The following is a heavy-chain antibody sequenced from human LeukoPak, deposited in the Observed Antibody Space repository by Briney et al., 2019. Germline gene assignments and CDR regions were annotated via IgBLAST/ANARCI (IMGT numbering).Heavy chain of an antibody. CDR1: GFTFSSYG. V-gene: IGHV3-30*03. Sequence: GGSLRLSCAASGFTFSSYGMHWVRQAPGKGLEWVAVISYDGSNKYYADSVKGRFTISRDNSKNTLYLQMNSLRAEDTAVYYCVTFYETYWGRGTLVTVSS. J-gene: IGHJ4*02. D-gene: IGHD2/OR15-2a*01. CDR2: ISYDGSNK. CDR3: VTFYETY.